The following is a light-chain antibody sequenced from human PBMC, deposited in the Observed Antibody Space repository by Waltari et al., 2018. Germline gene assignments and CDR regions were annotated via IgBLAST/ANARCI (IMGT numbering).Light chain of an antibody. Sequence: QSVLTQLPSASGTPGQGLTISCSGSSSNIGDNYVYWYQQFPGPSPKLLIHRNNQRPSGVPDRFSGSKSGTSAFLVISGLRSEDEADYHCATWDDSLSGWVFGGGTKVTVL. CDR1: SSNIGDNY. J-gene: IGLJ3*02. CDR2: RNN. CDR3: ATWDDSLSGWV. V-gene: IGLV1-47*01.